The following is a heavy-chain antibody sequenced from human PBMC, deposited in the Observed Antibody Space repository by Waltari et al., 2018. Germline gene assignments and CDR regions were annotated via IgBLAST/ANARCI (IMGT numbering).Heavy chain of an antibody. J-gene: IGHJ4*02. CDR2: IYSGGST. CDR1: GFTFSTYS. CDR3: ARERSGGLDY. Sequence: EVQLVDSGGGLVKPGGSLRLSCAASGFTFSTYSMNWVRQVPGKGLEWFSVIYSGGSTYYADSVKGRFTISRDNSKNTLYLQMNSLRAEDTAVYYCARERSGGLDYWGQGTLVTVSS. D-gene: IGHD6-19*01. V-gene: IGHV3-66*01.